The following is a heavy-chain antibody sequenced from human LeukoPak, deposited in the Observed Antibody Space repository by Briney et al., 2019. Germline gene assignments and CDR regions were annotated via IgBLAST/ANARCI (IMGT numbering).Heavy chain of an antibody. CDR3: AEIAAAGNWFDP. D-gene: IGHD6-13*01. J-gene: IGHJ5*02. Sequence: SVKVSCKASGFTFTSSAMQWVRQARGQRLEWIGWIVVGSGNTNYAQKFQERVTITRDMSTSTAYMELSSLRSEDTAVYYCAEIAAAGNWFDPWGQGTLVTVSS. CDR2: IVVGSGNT. CDR1: GFTFTSSA. V-gene: IGHV1-58*02.